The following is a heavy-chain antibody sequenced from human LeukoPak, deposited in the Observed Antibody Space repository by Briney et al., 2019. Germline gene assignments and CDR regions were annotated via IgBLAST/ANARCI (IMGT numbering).Heavy chain of an antibody. Sequence: EASVKVSCKTSGYTFTSYGISWVRQAPGQGLEWMGWISEYSTNTNYAQKLQGRVTMTTDTSTNTAYLELRSLTSDDTAVYYCARGSGGSFDYWGQGTLVTVSS. CDR3: ARGSGGSFDY. CDR2: ISEYSTNT. V-gene: IGHV1-18*01. CDR1: GYTFTSYG. J-gene: IGHJ4*02. D-gene: IGHD2-15*01.